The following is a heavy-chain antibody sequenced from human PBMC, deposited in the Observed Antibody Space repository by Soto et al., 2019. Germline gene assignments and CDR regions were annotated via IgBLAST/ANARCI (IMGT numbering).Heavy chain of an antibody. J-gene: IGHJ3*02. CDR2: ISNRGDT. D-gene: IGHD2-15*01. V-gene: IGHV3-66*01. CDR3: AREPRYCRGGSCSIAGDAYDI. Sequence: GGSLRLSCTASGFIVSNTYVNWVRQAPGKGLEWVSVISNRGDTHYADSVRGRFSLSRDISDNTLHLQMNNLRVEDTAVYYCAREPRYCRGGSCSIAGDAYDIWGQGTMVTVSS. CDR1: GFIVSNTY.